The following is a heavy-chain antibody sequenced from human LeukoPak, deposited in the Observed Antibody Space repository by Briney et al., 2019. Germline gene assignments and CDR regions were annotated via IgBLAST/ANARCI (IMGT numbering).Heavy chain of an antibody. CDR3: ARDSRGGYLWNDVGY. CDR1: GGSISSSSYY. J-gene: IGHJ4*02. CDR2: IYTSGST. Sequence: SETLSLTCTVSGGSISSSSYYWGWIRQPPGKGLEWIGRIYTSGSTNYNPSLKGRVTMSVDTSKNQFSLKLSSVTAADTAVYYCARDSRGGYLWNDVGYWGQGTLVTVSS. V-gene: IGHV4-39*07. D-gene: IGHD1-20*01.